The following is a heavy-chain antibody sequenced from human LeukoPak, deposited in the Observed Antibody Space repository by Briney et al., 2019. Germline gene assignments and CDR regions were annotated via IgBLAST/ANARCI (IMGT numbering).Heavy chain of an antibody. Sequence: GGSLRLSCAASGFAVSRNYMSWVRQAPGKGLEWVSSISSSSSYIYYADSVKGRFTISRDNAKNSLYLQMNSLRAEDTAVYYCARELLDILTGPFDYWGQGTLVTVSS. CDR1: GFAVSRNY. CDR2: ISSSSSYI. V-gene: IGHV3-21*01. D-gene: IGHD3-9*01. CDR3: ARELLDILTGPFDY. J-gene: IGHJ4*02.